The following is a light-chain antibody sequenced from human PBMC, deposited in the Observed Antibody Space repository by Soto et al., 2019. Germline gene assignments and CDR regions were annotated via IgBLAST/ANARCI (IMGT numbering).Light chain of an antibody. Sequence: QSVLTQPASVSGSPGQSITISCTGTSSDVGGYNYVSWYQQHPGKAPKLMLYDVSNRPSGVSNRFSGSKSGNTASLTISALQAEDEADFYCSSYTSSSTDVVFGGGTKLTVL. V-gene: IGLV2-14*01. CDR1: SSDVGGYNY. J-gene: IGLJ2*01. CDR3: SSYTSSSTDVV. CDR2: DVS.